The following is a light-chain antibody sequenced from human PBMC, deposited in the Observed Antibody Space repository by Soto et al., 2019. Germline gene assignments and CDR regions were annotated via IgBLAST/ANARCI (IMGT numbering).Light chain of an antibody. CDR2: GAS. CDR1: HSFSSNY. CDR3: QQYGSLSWT. Sequence: EIVLTQSPGTLSLSPGGRATLSCRASHSFSSNYLAWYQQKPGQAPRIIIFGASGRATGIPDRFSGSGSGTDFTLTISRLEPEDFAVYYCQQYGSLSWTFGQRTKVDI. V-gene: IGKV3-20*01. J-gene: IGKJ1*01.